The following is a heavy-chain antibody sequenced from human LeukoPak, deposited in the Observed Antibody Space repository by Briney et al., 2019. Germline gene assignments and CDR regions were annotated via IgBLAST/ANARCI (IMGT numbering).Heavy chain of an antibody. D-gene: IGHD5-12*01. CDR1: GFTLSDYN. Sequence: GGSLKFSGEALGFTLSDYNMTWINQAPGKGLDWVSYISSSGSTIYYADSVKGRFTISRDNAKNSLYLQMNSLRAEDTAVYYCARRSGYEFDYWGQGTLVTVSS. CDR2: ISSSGSTI. J-gene: IGHJ4*02. CDR3: ARRSGYEFDY. V-gene: IGHV3-11*04.